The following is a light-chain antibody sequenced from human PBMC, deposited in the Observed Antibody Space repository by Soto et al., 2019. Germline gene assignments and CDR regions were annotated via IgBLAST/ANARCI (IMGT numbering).Light chain of an antibody. V-gene: IGLV1-40*01. CDR3: QSYDNTLSGYV. CDR2: GNS. CDR1: SSNIGAGYD. J-gene: IGLJ1*01. Sequence: QSVLTQPPSVSGAPGQRVTISCSGSSSNIGAGYDVHWYQQFPGTAPRLLIYGNSNRPSGVPDRFSSSKSGTSASLAITGLQAEDEADYYCQSYDNTLSGYVFATGTKLTVL.